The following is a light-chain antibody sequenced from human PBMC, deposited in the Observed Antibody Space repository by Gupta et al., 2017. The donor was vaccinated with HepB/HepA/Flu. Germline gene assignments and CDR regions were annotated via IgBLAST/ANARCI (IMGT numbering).Light chain of an antibody. CDR3: AAWDYSLWGL. V-gene: IGLV1-47*01. CDR2: RNN. CDR1: SSNIGTYN. J-gene: IGLJ2*01. Sequence: QSVLTQPPSASGTPAQRVAISCSGSSSNIGTYNVYCDQQVPGTAPKLLIYRNNQRPSGVPDRFSGSKSGTSASLAISGLRSEDEADYYCAAWDYSLWGLFGGGTKLTVL.